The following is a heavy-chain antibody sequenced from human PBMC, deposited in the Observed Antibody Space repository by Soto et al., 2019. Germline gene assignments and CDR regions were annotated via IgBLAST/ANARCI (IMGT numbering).Heavy chain of an antibody. CDR1: GGSFTSYS. CDR2: IIPVFGTT. Sequence: QVQLVQSGAEVKKPGSSLKLSCRASGGSFTSYSISWLRQGPGQGLEWMGGIIPVFGTTSYAQRLQGRVTITADESTSTAYLDLSSLISEDTAVYYCARDPRIYCTSSSCHSYFDSWGQGTLVTVSS. D-gene: IGHD2-2*01. CDR3: ARDPRIYCTSSSCHSYFDS. V-gene: IGHV1-69*01. J-gene: IGHJ4*02.